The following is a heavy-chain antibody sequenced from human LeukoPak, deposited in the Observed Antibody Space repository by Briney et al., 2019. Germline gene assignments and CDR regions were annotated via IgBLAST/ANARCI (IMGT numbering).Heavy chain of an antibody. J-gene: IGHJ3*02. CDR3: ARGNLTIFGVVSDAFDI. Sequence: PSETLSLTCTVSGASISTGDYYWSWIRQPPGKGLEWIGYIYYSGSTHYNPSLKSRVTISVDTSKNQFSLKLSSVTAADTAVYYCARGNLTIFGVVSDAFDIWGQGTMVTVSS. V-gene: IGHV4-30-4*01. D-gene: IGHD3-3*01. CDR1: GASISTGDYY. CDR2: IYYSGST.